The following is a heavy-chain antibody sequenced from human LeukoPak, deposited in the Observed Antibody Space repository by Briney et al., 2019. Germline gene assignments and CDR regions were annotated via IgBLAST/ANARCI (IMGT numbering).Heavy chain of an antibody. J-gene: IGHJ3*02. V-gene: IGHV3-53*01. CDR2: IYRGGST. D-gene: IGHD6-13*01. CDR3: ARGRSSWYVSAFDI. Sequence: GGSLRLSCAASGFTLSSNYMSWVRQAPGKGLEWVSVIYRGGSTYYADSVTGRFTISRGNSKNTLYLQMNSLRAEDTAVCYCARGRSSWYVSAFDIGGQGTMVT. CDR1: GFTLSSNY.